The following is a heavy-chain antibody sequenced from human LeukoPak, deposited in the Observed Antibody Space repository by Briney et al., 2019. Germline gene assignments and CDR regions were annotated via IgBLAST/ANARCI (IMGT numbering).Heavy chain of an antibody. D-gene: IGHD6-13*01. CDR1: GFTFSSYA. CDR3: AKLQLVGYSSSWFDY. J-gene: IGHJ4*02. CDR2: ISGRGGST. Sequence: PGGSLRLSCAASGFTFSSYAMSWVRQAPGKGLEWVSAISGRGGSTYYADSVKGRFTISRDNSKNTLYLQMNSLRAEDTAVYYCAKLQLVGYSSSWFDYWGQGTLVTVSS. V-gene: IGHV3-23*01.